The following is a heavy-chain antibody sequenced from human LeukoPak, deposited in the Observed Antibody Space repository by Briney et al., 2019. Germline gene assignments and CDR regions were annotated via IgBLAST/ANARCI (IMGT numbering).Heavy chain of an antibody. D-gene: IGHD6-13*01. J-gene: IGHJ3*02. CDR3: ARAATAADAFDI. Sequence: ASVKVSCKASGYTFTGYYIHWVRQAPGQGLEWMGRINPNNGGTNYAQKLQGRVTMTTDTSTSTAYMELRSLRSDDTAVYYCARAATAADAFDIWGQGTMVTVSS. CDR1: GYTFTGYY. V-gene: IGHV1-2*06. CDR2: INPNNGGT.